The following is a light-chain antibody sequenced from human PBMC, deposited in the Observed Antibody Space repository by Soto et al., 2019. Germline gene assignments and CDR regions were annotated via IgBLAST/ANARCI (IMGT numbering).Light chain of an antibody. V-gene: IGLV1-47*02. CDR3: AAWDDSLSGHVV. CDR1: SSNIGSNY. Sequence: QPVLTQPPSASGTPGQRVTISCSGSSSNIGSNYVYWYQQLPGTAPKLLIFSNNQRPSGVPDRFSGSKSGTSASLAISGLRSEDEADYYCAAWDDSLSGHVVFGGGTKSPS. J-gene: IGLJ2*01. CDR2: SNN.